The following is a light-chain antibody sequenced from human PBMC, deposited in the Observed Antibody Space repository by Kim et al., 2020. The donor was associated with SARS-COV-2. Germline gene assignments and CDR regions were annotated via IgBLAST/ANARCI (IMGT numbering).Light chain of an antibody. J-gene: IGKJ4*01. CDR3: QQRDSWPPAVP. V-gene: IGKV3-11*01. CDR1: PLIGTS. CDR2: DAS. Sequence: SSGERTTPPSRASPLIGTSLAWSRQRTGQAPRLIVYDASNRATGVPDRFSGSGSGTDFTPPISGLAPEDFSTYYCQQRDSWPPAVPFGGGPRWISN.